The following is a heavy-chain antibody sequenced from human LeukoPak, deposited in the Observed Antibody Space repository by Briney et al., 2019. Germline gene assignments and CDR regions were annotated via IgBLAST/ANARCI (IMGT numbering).Heavy chain of an antibody. V-gene: IGHV3-11*04. CDR2: ISSSGSTI. CDR3: AGTGSVLRFLVLP. D-gene: IGHD3-3*01. J-gene: IGHJ5*02. CDR1: GFTFSDYY. Sequence: GGSLRLSCAASGFTFSDYYMSWIRQAPGKGLEWVSYISSSGSTIHYADSVKGRFTISRDNAKNSLYLQMNSLRAEDTAVYYCAGTGSVLRFLVLPWGQGTLVTVSS.